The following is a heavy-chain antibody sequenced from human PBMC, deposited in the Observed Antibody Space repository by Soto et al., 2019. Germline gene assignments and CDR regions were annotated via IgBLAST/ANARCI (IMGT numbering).Heavy chain of an antibody. Sequence: QVQLVQSGAEVKKPGSSVKVSGKAPGGTFSTYAISWVRQAPGQGLEWMGGVIPIFGTPKYAQKFQGRVTITADESTSTGYMELRSLTSEDTAVYYCARSQGGSSSLDIYYYYYYGMDVWGQGTTVTVSS. D-gene: IGHD2-15*01. CDR1: GGTFSTYA. V-gene: IGHV1-69*01. CDR2: VIPIFGTP. J-gene: IGHJ6*02. CDR3: ARSQGGSSSLDIYYYYYYGMDV.